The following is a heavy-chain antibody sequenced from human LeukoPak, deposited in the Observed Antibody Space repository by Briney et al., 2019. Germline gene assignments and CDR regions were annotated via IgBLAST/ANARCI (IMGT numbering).Heavy chain of an antibody. J-gene: IGHJ4*02. V-gene: IGHV4-34*01. CDR3: ARGFGGSSRQFDY. D-gene: IGHD3-16*01. Sequence: SETLSLTCAVYGGSFSGYYWSWIRQPPGKGLEWIGEINHSGSTNYNPSLKSRVTISVDTSKNQFSLKLSPVTAADTAVYYCARGFGGSSRQFDYWGQGTLVTVSS. CDR2: INHSGST. CDR1: GGSFSGYY.